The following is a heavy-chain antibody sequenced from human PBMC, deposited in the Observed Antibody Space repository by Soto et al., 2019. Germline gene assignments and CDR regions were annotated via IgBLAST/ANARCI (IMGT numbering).Heavy chain of an antibody. D-gene: IGHD3-16*01. CDR3: ARHGGSGWADYDYAPSDI. J-gene: IGHJ3*02. CDR1: GYTFTTYA. CDR2: INAGNGKT. Sequence: ASVKVSCKASGYTFTTYAMHWVRQAPGQRLEWMGWINAGNGKTKYSQKFQGRVTITRDTSATTAYMELSSLRSEDTAVYYCARHGGSGWADYDYAPSDIWGQGTMVTVSS. V-gene: IGHV1-3*01.